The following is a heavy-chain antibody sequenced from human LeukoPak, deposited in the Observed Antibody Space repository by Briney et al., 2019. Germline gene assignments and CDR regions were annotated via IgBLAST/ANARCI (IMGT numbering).Heavy chain of an antibody. CDR2: INSDGSSK. CDR3: ARDRSDRRRTPNIDY. CDR1: VFTFSSYW. J-gene: IGHJ4*02. V-gene: IGHV3-74*01. Sequence: GGSLRLSCAASVFTFSSYWMHWVRQAPGKGLVWVSRINSDGSSKSYADSVKGRFTISRDNAKNTLYLQMNSLRAEDTAVYYCARDRSDRRRTPNIDYWGQGTLVTVSS. D-gene: IGHD4/OR15-4a*01.